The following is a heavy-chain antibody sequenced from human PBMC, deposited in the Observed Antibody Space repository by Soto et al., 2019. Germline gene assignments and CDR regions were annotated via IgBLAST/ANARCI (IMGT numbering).Heavy chain of an antibody. CDR2: IHPSGDT. J-gene: IGHJ5*02. D-gene: IGHD3-16*01. CDR1: SGSFSTYY. CDR3: SSGRDPHTGGRT. Sequence: QVQLQQWGAGLLKPSETLSLTCAVDSGSFSTYYCSWTRQPPGKGLEWIGEIHPSGDTDYNPSLSNRVTISLDTSKNQFSLKLTSVTAADTAVYFCSSGRDPHTGGRTWGQGTLVTVSP. V-gene: IGHV4-34*02.